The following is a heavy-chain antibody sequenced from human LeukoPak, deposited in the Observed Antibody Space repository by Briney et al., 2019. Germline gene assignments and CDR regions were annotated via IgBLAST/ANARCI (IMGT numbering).Heavy chain of an antibody. CDR2: FNPEDGET. CDR3: ATDGAGDYLNH. D-gene: IGHD4-17*01. J-gene: IGHJ4*02. V-gene: IGHV1-24*01. CDR1: GYIFSELS. Sequence: ASVKVSCKVSGYIFSELSMHWVRQAPGQGLEWMGGFNPEDGETFYAQKSQGRVNMTEDTSTDTAYMELSSLSYDDTAVYYCATDGAGDYLNHWGQGTLVTVSS.